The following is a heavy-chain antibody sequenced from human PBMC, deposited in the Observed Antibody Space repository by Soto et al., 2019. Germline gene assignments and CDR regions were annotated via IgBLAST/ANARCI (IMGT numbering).Heavy chain of an antibody. D-gene: IGHD5-12*01. J-gene: IGHJ5*02. CDR2: ISAYNGNT. V-gene: IGHV1-18*04. CDR3: AREMATIPSNWFDP. CDR1: GYTFTSYG. Sequence: ASVKVSCKASGYTFTSYGISWVRQAPGQGLEWMGWISAYNGNTNYAQKLQGRVTMTIDTSTSTAYMELRSLRSDDTAVYYCAREMATIPSNWFDPWGQGTLVTVSS.